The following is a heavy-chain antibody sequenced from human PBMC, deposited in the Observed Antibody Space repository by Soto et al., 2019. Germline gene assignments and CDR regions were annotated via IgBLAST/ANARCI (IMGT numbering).Heavy chain of an antibody. CDR3: ARDRPSRDSFYYGLDV. D-gene: IGHD6-13*01. Sequence: ELQLVESGGGLVKPGGSLRLTCAASGVTSNNYNMNWVRQAPGKGLEWVSSISSSGDYIHHADSVKGRFTIHRDNVKNSVYLQMDSLRADDTGVYYCARDRPSRDSFYYGLDVWGQGTTVTVS. J-gene: IGHJ6*02. CDR1: GVTSNNYN. V-gene: IGHV3-21*01. CDR2: ISSSGDYI.